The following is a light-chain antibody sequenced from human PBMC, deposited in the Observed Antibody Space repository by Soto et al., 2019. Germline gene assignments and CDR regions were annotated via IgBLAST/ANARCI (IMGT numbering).Light chain of an antibody. V-gene: IGKV1-5*01. J-gene: IGKJ1*01. CDR1: QSISSW. Sequence: DIQMTQSPSTLSASVGDRVTIACRASQSISSWLAWYQQKPGKAPKLLIYDASSLESGVPSRFSGSGSGTEVTLTISSLQPDDFATYYCQQYNSYPLTFGQGTKVETK. CDR2: DAS. CDR3: QQYNSYPLT.